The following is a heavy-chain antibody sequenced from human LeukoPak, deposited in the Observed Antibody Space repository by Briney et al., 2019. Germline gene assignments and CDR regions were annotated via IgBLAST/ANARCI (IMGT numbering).Heavy chain of an antibody. CDR3: AKSVVLLWFGELLSCDY. J-gene: IGHJ4*02. V-gene: IGHV3-23*01. CDR1: GFAFISTS. CDR2: ISGSGGST. D-gene: IGHD3-10*01. Sequence: GGSLRLSCAASGFAFISTSIHWVRQAPGKGLEWVSAISGSGGSTYYADSVKGRFTISRDNSKNTLYLQMNSLRAEDTAVYYCAKSVVLLWFGELLSCDYWGQGTLVTVSS.